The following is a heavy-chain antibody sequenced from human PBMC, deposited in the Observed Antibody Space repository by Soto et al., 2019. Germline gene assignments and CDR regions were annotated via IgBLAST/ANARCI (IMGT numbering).Heavy chain of an antibody. CDR2: ISSSGNYI. CDR1: GFTFSGSS. CDR3: ARDLSPRISCYSD. Sequence: GGSLRLSCAASGFTFSGSSMNWVRQAPGKGLEWVSSISSSGNYIYFPDSMRGRLTISRDNAKGLVFLQMNSLSAEDTAVYFCARDLSPRISCYSDWGQGVLVTVSS. D-gene: IGHD2-15*01. J-gene: IGHJ4*02. V-gene: IGHV3-21*06.